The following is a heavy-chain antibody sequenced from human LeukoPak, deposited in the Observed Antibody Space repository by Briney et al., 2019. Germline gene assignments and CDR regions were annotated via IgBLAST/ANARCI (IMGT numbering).Heavy chain of an antibody. CDR1: GFTFSSYA. V-gene: IGHV3-23*01. Sequence: GGSLRLSCAASGFTFSSYAMSWVRQPPGKGLEWVSAISGSGGSTYYADSVKGRFTISRDNSKNTLYLQMNSLRAEDTAVYYCAKDRIATVVTPYDYWGQGTLVTVSS. CDR3: AKDRIATVVTPYDY. CDR2: ISGSGGST. J-gene: IGHJ4*02. D-gene: IGHD4-23*01.